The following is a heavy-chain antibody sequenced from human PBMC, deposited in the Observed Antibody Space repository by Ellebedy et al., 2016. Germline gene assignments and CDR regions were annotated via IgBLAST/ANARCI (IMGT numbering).Heavy chain of an antibody. CDR1: GFTFTHYT. V-gene: IGHV3-30*18. CDR2: ISYDGTND. Sequence: GESLKISCAASGFTFTHYTMHWVRQAPGKGLEWVAVISYDGTNDYYADSVRGRFTISRDNSKNTLFLQMNSLRGEDTAVYYCAKEEATDSGGWDHFYYDYWGQGTLVTVSS. D-gene: IGHD6-25*01. CDR3: AKEEATDSGGWDHFYYDY. J-gene: IGHJ4*02.